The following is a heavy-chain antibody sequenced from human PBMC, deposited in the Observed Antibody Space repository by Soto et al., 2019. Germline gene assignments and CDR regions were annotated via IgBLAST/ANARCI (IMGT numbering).Heavy chain of an antibody. V-gene: IGHV3-21*01. CDR1: GFTFSDYN. CDR3: ARNRRIAVEMDV. CDR2: MASRSNYI. D-gene: IGHD2-21*01. J-gene: IGHJ6*02. Sequence: GGSLRLSCVASGFTFSDYNMNWLHQTPGEGLEWVSSMASRSNYIYYADSLKGRFTVSRDNARNSLYLQVDNLRAEDTAVYYCARNRRIAVEMDVWGQGTTVTVSS.